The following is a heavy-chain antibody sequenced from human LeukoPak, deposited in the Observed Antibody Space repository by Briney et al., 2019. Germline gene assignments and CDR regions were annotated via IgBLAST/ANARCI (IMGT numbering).Heavy chain of an antibody. J-gene: IGHJ6*03. CDR2: LSGSGTAT. CDR1: QFTFSRFA. Sequence: GGSLRLSCEASQFTFSRFAMSWIRQAPGTGLEWVSALSGSGTATYYADSVKGRFTTSRDNSKDTLYLQMDNLRADDTAVYYCAKHLGSHSFLFYYMDVWGTGTSVIVSS. CDR3: AKHLGSHSFLFYYMDV. D-gene: IGHD2-21*01. V-gene: IGHV3-23*01.